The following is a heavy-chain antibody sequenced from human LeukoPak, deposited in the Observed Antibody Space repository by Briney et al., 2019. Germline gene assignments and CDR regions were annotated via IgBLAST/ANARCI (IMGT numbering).Heavy chain of an antibody. CDR1: GYTFTGYY. D-gene: IGHD3-3*01. Sequence: EASVKVSCKASGYTFTGYYMHWVRQAPGQGLEWMEWINPNSGGTNYAQKFQGRVTMTRDTSISTAYMELSRLRSDDTAVYYCARGWSEAGSNWFDPWGQGTLVTVSS. V-gene: IGHV1-2*02. CDR2: INPNSGGT. J-gene: IGHJ5*02. CDR3: ARGWSEAGSNWFDP.